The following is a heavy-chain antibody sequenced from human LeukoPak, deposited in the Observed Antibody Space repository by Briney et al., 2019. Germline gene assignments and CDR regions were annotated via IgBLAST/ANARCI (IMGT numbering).Heavy chain of an antibody. J-gene: IGHJ3*02. Sequence: SESLSLASAVYGGSVSGYCLSCIRQPPGKGMEWIGEINHSGSTNYNPSLKSRVTISVDTSKNQFSLKLSSVTAADTAVYYCARAPYGDYDSAFDIWGQGTMVTVFS. D-gene: IGHD4-17*01. CDR3: ARAPYGDYDSAFDI. CDR1: GGSVSGYC. V-gene: IGHV4-34*01. CDR2: INHSGST.